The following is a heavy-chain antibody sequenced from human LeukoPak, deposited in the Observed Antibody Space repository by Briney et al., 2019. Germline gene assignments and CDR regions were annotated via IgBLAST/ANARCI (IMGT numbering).Heavy chain of an antibody. CDR3: VKDGVISHGYGGYFDY. D-gene: IGHD3-22*01. CDR1: GFTFSSYA. Sequence: GGSLRLSCSASGFTFSSYAMHWVRQAPGKGLEYVSAISSNGGSTYYADSVKGRFTISRDNSKNTLYLQMSSLRAEDTAVYYCVKDGVISHGYGGYFDYWGQGTLVTVSS. CDR2: ISSNGGST. J-gene: IGHJ4*02. V-gene: IGHV3-64D*06.